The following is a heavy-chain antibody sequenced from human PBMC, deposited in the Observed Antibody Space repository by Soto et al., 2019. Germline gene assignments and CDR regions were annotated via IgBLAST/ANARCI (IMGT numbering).Heavy chain of an antibody. J-gene: IGHJ4*02. CDR1: GFTFSSNG. CDR3: VVDTSGLLDY. Sequence: LRLSCAASGFTFSSNGMHWVRQAPGKGLEWVAVIWYDGNKKYYGDSVRGRFTISRDNSKNTLYLEMNSLRAEDTAVYYCVVDTSGLLDYWGQGTLVTVS. V-gene: IGHV3-33*03. D-gene: IGHD3-22*01. CDR2: IWYDGNKK.